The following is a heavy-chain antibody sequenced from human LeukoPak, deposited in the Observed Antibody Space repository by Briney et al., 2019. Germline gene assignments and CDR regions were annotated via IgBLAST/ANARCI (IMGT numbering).Heavy chain of an antibody. J-gene: IGHJ4*02. Sequence: GGSLRLSCAASGFIFSSYAMSWVRQAPGKGLEWISAISGSGGNTYYTDSVKGRFTISRDNSRNTLHLQMNSLRDEDTAVYYCAKSFSVGYSSGWYVAAYYFDYWGQGTLVTVSS. CDR2: ISGSGGNT. V-gene: IGHV3-23*01. D-gene: IGHD6-19*01. CDR1: GFIFSSYA. CDR3: AKSFSVGYSSGWYVAAYYFDY.